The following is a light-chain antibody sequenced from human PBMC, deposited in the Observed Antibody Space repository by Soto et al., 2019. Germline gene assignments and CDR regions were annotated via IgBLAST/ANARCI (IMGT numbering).Light chain of an antibody. Sequence: SYELTQPPSVSVSLGQTARITCSGDALPKQYAYWYQQKPGQAPVVVIYKDNGRPSGIPERFSGSSSGTTVTLTISGVQAEDEAYYYCQSSDSSGRYPYVFGTGTKV. J-gene: IGLJ1*01. CDR1: ALPKQY. CDR3: QSSDSSGRYPYV. CDR2: KDN. V-gene: IGLV3-25*02.